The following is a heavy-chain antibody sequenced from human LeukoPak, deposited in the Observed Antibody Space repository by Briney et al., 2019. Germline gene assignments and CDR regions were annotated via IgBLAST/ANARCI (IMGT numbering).Heavy chain of an antibody. Sequence: GGSLRLSCAASRFTFSSYAMSWVRQAPGKGLEWVSAISGSGGSTYYADSVKGRFTISRDNSKNTLYLQMNSLRAEDTAVYYCAKGYYDSSGYYSFDYWGQGTLVTVSS. CDR1: RFTFSSYA. CDR2: ISGSGGST. CDR3: AKGYYDSSGYYSFDY. V-gene: IGHV3-23*01. D-gene: IGHD3-22*01. J-gene: IGHJ4*02.